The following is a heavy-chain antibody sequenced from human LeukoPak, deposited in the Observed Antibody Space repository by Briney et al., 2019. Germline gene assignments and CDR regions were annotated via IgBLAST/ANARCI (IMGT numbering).Heavy chain of an antibody. CDR3: ASYNWNAHNNFAY. Sequence: GGSLRLSCAASGFSVSGSDMTWVRQAPGEGLEWGSVIYRGGTTDHADSVKGRFTSSSDKPKNTLYLQMNSLRAEDTAVHYCASYNWNAHNNFAYWGQGTLVTVSP. V-gene: IGHV3-53*01. CDR2: IYRGGTT. D-gene: IGHD1-20*01. CDR1: GFSVSGSD. J-gene: IGHJ4*02.